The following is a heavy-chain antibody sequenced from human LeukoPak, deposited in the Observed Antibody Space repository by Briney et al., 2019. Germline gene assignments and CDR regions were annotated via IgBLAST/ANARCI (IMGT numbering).Heavy chain of an antibody. V-gene: IGHV1-69*13. CDR1: GGTFSSYA. D-gene: IGHD2-2*01. CDR2: IIPIFGTA. Sequence: SVTVSCKASGGTFSSYAISWVRQAPGQGLEWMGGIIPIFGTANYAQKFQGRVTITADESASTAYMELSSLRSEDTAVYYCARDCSSTSCSDYWGQGTLVTVSS. CDR3: ARDCSSTSCSDY. J-gene: IGHJ4*02.